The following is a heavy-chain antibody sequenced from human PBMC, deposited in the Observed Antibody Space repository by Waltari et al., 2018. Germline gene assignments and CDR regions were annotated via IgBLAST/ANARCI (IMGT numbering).Heavy chain of an antibody. CDR2: INLDGSVG. CDR3: AFEPRILDY. Sequence: EVQLVESGGGLVQPGGSLRLSCAASGYSFSSFWMSWVRQAPGKGLEWVASINLDGSVGKYMDSVKGRFTVSRDNAKNALYLQMNSLRVEDTAVYYCAFEPRILDYWGQGTLVTVSP. V-gene: IGHV3-7*01. D-gene: IGHD2-15*01. J-gene: IGHJ4*02. CDR1: GYSFSSFW.